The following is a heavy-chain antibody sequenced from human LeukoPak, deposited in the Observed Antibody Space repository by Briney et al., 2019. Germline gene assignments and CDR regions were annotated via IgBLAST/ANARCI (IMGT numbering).Heavy chain of an antibody. Sequence: GGSLRLSCAASGFTFSSYAMSWVRQAPGKGLEWVSGISGSGDNTYYGDSVKGRFTISRDNSKNTLYVRVNSLGTEDTAAYYCAKGSYYDSSGSFYFDYWGQGTLVTVSS. CDR1: GFTFSSYA. CDR2: ISGSGDNT. J-gene: IGHJ4*02. D-gene: IGHD3-22*01. V-gene: IGHV3-23*01. CDR3: AKGSYYDSSGSFYFDY.